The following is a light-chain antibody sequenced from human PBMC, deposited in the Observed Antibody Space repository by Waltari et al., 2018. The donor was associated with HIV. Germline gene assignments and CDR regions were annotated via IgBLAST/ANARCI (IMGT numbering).Light chain of an antibody. CDR3: AAWDDSLNGPRGV. CDR2: SIN. Sequence: QSVLTQPPSASGPPGQRVTISCSGSSSNIGSNTVNWYPQLPGTAPKLLSYSINRRPSGVPDRFSCSKSGTSASLAISGLQSEDEADYYCAAWDDSLNGPRGVFGGGTKLTVL. V-gene: IGLV1-44*01. J-gene: IGLJ3*02. CDR1: SSNIGSNT.